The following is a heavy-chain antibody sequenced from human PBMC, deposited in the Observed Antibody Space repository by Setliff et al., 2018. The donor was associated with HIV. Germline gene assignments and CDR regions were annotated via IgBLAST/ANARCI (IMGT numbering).Heavy chain of an antibody. D-gene: IGHD3-3*01. V-gene: IGHV3-66*02. Sequence: GFLRLSCAASGLTVSTYYMSWVRQAPGKGLEWVSTIYSGGSTYHADSVKGRFTLSRDTSKNTLFLQMNSLRPEDTAVYYCARVRLYNTALDYWGQGTLVTVSS. CDR2: IYSGGST. CDR1: GLTVSTYY. J-gene: IGHJ4*02. CDR3: ARVRLYNTALDY.